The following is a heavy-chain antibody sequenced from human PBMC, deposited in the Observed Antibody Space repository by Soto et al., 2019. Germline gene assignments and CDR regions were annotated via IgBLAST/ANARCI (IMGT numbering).Heavy chain of an antibody. CDR2: ISYDGSND. D-gene: IGHD3-22*01. CDR3: AKDTYFHDSSGYYIFDY. Sequence: QVQLVESGGGVVQPGRSLRLSCAASGFTFSSFGMHWVRQAPGKGLEWVAHISYDGSNDHSAVSVKGRFTISRDNSEETLYLQMNSLSVEDTAVYYCAKDTYFHDSSGYYIFDYWGQGTRVTVSS. V-gene: IGHV3-30*18. CDR1: GFTFSSFG. J-gene: IGHJ4*02.